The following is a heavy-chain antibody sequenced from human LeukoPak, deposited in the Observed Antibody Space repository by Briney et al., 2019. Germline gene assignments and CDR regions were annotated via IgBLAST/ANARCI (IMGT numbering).Heavy chain of an antibody. V-gene: IGHV4-59*01. CDR3: ARGKEMATT. D-gene: IGHD5-24*01. CDR2: IYYNGST. J-gene: IGHJ4*02. Sequence: SETLSLTCSVSGGSISGYYWSWIRQPPGKGLEWIGYIYYNGSTNYNPSLKSRVTISVDTSKNQFSLKLRSVTAADTAVYYCARGKEMATTWGQGTLVTVSS. CDR1: GGSISGYY.